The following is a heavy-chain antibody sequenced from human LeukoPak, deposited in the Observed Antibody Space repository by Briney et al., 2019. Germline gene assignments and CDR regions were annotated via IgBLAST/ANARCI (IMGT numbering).Heavy chain of an antibody. Sequence: ASVKVSCKASGYTFTGYYIHWVRQAPGQGLEWMGWIIANSGGTNYTQKFRGSVTMTRDTSISTAYMELSRLRSDDTAVYYCAKSMAGNYYFDHWGQGTLVTVSS. J-gene: IGHJ4*02. CDR1: GYTFTGYY. CDR2: IIANSGGT. D-gene: IGHD5-24*01. CDR3: AKSMAGNYYFDH. V-gene: IGHV1-2*02.